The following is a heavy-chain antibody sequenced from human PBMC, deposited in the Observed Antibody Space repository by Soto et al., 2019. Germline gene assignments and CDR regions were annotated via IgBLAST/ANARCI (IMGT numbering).Heavy chain of an antibody. CDR2: INHSGST. CDR1: GGSFSGYY. Sequence: QVQLQQWGAGLLKPSETLSLTCAVYGGSFSGYYWSWIRQPPGKGLEWIGEINHSGSTNYNPSLKSRVTISVDTSKNQFSLKLSSVTAADTAVYYCALGCNSTPFDYWGQGTLVTVSS. J-gene: IGHJ4*02. V-gene: IGHV4-34*01. D-gene: IGHD4-4*01. CDR3: ALGCNSTPFDY.